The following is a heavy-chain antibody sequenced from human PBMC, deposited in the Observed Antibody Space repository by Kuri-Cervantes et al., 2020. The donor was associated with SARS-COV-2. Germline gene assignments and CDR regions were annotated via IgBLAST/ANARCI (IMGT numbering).Heavy chain of an antibody. CDR3: ARGITMIVVVTPFDY. CDR1: GFTFSSYL. Sequence: GGSLRLSCAASGFTFSSYLMSWVRQVPGKGLEWVANIKQDGSEKYYVESVKGRFTISRDNAKNSLYLQMNSLRAEDTAVYYCARGITMIVVVTPFDYWGQGTLVTVSS. J-gene: IGHJ4*02. V-gene: IGHV3-7*05. CDR2: IKQDGSEK. D-gene: IGHD3-22*01.